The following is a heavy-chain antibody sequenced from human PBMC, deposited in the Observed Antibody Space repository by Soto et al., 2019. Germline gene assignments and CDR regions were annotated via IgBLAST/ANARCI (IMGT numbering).Heavy chain of an antibody. CDR2: SNHGGST. D-gene: IGHD3-22*01. CDR3: ARFDDSSGYSYYFDY. J-gene: IGHJ4*02. V-gene: IGHV4-34*01. Sequence: PSETLSLTCAVYGGSFSGYYWSWIRQPPGKGLEWIGESNHGGSTNYNPSLKSRVTISVDTSKNQFSLKLSSVTAADTAVYYCARFDDSSGYSYYFDYWGQGTLVTVSS. CDR1: GGSFSGYY.